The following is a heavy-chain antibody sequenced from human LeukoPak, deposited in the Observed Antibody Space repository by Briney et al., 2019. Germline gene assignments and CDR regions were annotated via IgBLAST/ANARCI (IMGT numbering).Heavy chain of an antibody. D-gene: IGHD5-12*01. J-gene: IGHJ6*02. CDR3: ARAWGEYSGYDYGYYYYGMDV. V-gene: IGHV3-21*01. CDR2: ISSSSSYI. CDR1: GFTFSSYS. Sequence: GGSLRLSCAASGFTFSSYSMNWVRQAPGKGLEWVSSISSSSSYIYYADPVKGRFTISRDNAKNSLYLQMNSLRAEDTAVYYCARAWGEYSGYDYGYYYYGMDVWGQGTTVTVSS.